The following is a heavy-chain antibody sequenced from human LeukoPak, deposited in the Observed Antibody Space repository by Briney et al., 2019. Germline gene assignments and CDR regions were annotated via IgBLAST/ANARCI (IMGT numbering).Heavy chain of an antibody. D-gene: IGHD6-6*01. Sequence: PGRSLRLSCATSGFNFTRYAMSWVRQAPGKGLEWVAAISRRADSTYYADSVKGRLTISRDNAKSGLFLQMNSLRGEDTAVYYCARIPYSSSLTDAFDIWGQGTMVTVYS. CDR2: ISRRADST. J-gene: IGHJ3*02. V-gene: IGHV3-23*01. CDR1: GFNFTRYA. CDR3: ARIPYSSSLTDAFDI.